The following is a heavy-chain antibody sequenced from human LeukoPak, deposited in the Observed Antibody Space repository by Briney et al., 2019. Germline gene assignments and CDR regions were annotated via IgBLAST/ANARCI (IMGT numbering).Heavy chain of an antibody. CDR3: AKGLYGSGSYYNCPFDY. CDR1: GFTFSSYA. D-gene: IGHD3-10*01. Sequence: PGGALRLSCAASGFTFSSYAMSWVRQAPGKGLEWVSAISGSGGSTYYADSVKGRFTISRDNSKNTLYLQMNRLRAEDTAVYYCAKGLYGSGSYYNCPFDYWGQGTLVTVSS. J-gene: IGHJ4*02. V-gene: IGHV3-23*01. CDR2: ISGSGGST.